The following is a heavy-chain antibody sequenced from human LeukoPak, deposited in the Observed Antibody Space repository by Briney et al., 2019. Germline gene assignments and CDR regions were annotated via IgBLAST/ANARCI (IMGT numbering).Heavy chain of an antibody. CDR1: GGSISSYY. CDR2: IYTSGST. V-gene: IGHV4-4*07. Sequence: SETLSLTCTVSGGSISSYYWSWIRQPAGKGLEWIGRIYTSGSTNYNPSLKSRVTMSVDTSKNQFSLKLSSVTAADTAVYYCARDLVVAVAGTEDYWGQGTLVTDSS. CDR3: ARDLVVAVAGTEDY. J-gene: IGHJ4*02. D-gene: IGHD6-19*01.